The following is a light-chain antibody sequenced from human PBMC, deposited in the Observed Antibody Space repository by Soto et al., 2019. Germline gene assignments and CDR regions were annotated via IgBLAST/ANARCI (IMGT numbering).Light chain of an antibody. V-gene: IGKV1-9*01. CDR1: QGISSY. CDR3: QQRKSYPLT. CDR2: AAS. Sequence: DIQLTQSPSFLSASVGDRVTITCRASQGISSYLAWYQVKPGKAPKPLIYAASTLQSGVPSRFSGSGSGTEFTLRISSLQPEDFATYYCQQRKSYPLTFGGGTKVEIK. J-gene: IGKJ4*01.